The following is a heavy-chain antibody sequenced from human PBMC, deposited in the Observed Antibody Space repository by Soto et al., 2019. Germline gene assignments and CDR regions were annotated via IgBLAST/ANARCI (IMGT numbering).Heavy chain of an antibody. CDR3: ARDIEGYSYGPGFDY. Sequence: PSETLSLTCAVYGGSFSGYYWSWIRQPPGKGLEWIGEINHSGSTNYNPSLKSRVTISVDTSKNQFSLKLSSVTAADTAVYYCARDIEGYSYGPGFDYWGQGTLVTVSS. J-gene: IGHJ4*02. D-gene: IGHD5-18*01. V-gene: IGHV4-34*01. CDR1: GGSFSGYY. CDR2: INHSGST.